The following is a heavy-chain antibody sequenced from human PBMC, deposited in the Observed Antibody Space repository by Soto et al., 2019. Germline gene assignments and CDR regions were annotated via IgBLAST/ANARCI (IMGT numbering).Heavy chain of an antibody. J-gene: IGHJ6*02. Sequence: GSLRLSCAASGFTFSSYGMHWVRQAPGKGLEWVAVISYDGSNKYYADSVKGRFTISRDNSKNTLYLQMNSLRAEDTAVYYCAKDVQRFLEWLSYYYGMDVWGQGTTVTVSS. D-gene: IGHD3-3*01. CDR1: GFTFSSYG. V-gene: IGHV3-30*18. CDR3: AKDVQRFLEWLSYYYGMDV. CDR2: ISYDGSNK.